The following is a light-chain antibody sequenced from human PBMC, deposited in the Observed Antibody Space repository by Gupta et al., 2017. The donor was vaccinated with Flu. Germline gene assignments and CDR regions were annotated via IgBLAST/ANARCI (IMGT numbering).Light chain of an antibody. CDR3: QQYDSPPLT. V-gene: IGKV1-33*01. J-gene: IGKJ4*01. Sequence: PSSLSASVGDRVTITCQASHNISNYVNWYQQKPGRVPKLLIYDASNLETGAPSRFSGVGSGTHFIFTISSLRPEDIATYYCQQYDSPPLTFGGGAKVEI. CDR2: DAS. CDR1: HNISNY.